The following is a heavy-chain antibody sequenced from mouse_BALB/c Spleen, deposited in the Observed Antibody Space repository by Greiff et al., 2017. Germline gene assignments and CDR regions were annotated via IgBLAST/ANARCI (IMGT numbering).Heavy chain of an antibody. J-gene: IGHJ2*01. V-gene: IGHV3-2*02. CDR2: ISYSGST. CDR3: ARGVPYYFDY. D-gene: IGHD2-14*01. Sequence: VQLQQSGPGLVKPSQSLSLTCTVTGYSITSDYAWNWIRQFPGNKLEWMGYISYSGSTSYNPSLKSRISITRDTSKNQFFLQLNSVTTEDTATYYCARGVPYYFDYWGQGTTLTVSS. CDR1: GYSITSDYA.